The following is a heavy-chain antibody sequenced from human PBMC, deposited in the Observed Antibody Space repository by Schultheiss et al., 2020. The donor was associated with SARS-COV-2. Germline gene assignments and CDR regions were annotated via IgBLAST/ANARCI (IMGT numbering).Heavy chain of an antibody. Sequence: ASVKVSCKASGYTFTRYGISWVRQAPGQGLEWMGWISAYNGNTNYAQKLQGRVTMTTDTSTSTAYMELRSLRSDDTAVYYCARDFNRRYFDWSSPYYYGMDVWGQGTTVTVSS. CDR2: ISAYNGNT. V-gene: IGHV1-18*01. D-gene: IGHD3-9*01. CDR3: ARDFNRRYFDWSSPYYYGMDV. CDR1: GYTFTRYG. J-gene: IGHJ6*02.